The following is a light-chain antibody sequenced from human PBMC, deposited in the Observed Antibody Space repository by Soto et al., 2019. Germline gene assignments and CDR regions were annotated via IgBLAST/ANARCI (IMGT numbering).Light chain of an antibody. J-gene: IGKJ1*01. CDR2: AAS. CDR1: QSVGSN. CDR3: HQYNEWPWT. Sequence: EIVVTQSPATLSVSPGDRATLSCRASQSVGSNLAWYQQKPGQAPRLLFYAASTRATGIPARFSVSGSGTDVTLTISSLQSEDFAVYYCHQYNEWPWTFGQGTKVEIK. V-gene: IGKV3D-15*01.